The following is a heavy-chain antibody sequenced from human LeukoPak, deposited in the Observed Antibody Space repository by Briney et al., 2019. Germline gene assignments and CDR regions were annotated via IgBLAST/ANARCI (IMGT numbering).Heavy chain of an antibody. CDR2: IYYSGST. J-gene: IGHJ4*02. V-gene: IGHV4-39*01. CDR1: GGSISSSSYY. D-gene: IGHD2-2*01. Sequence: PSETLSLTCAVSGGSISSSSYYWGWIRQPPGKGLEWIGSIYYSGSTYYHPSLKSRVTISVDTSKNQFSLKLSSVTAADTAVYYCARQPIMGGRYCSSTSCKPFDYWGQGTLVTVSS. CDR3: ARQPIMGGRYCSSTSCKPFDY.